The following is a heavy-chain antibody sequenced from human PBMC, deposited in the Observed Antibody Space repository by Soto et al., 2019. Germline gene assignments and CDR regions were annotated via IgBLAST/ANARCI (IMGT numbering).Heavy chain of an antibody. CDR3: ARDYTPYYDFWSGAFGMDV. CDR1: GDSVSSNSAA. CDR2: TYCRSEWYN. J-gene: IGHJ6*02. Sequence: SQTLSLTCAISGDSVSSNSAAWNWIRQSPSRGLEWLGRTYCRSEWYNDYAVSVKSRITINPDTSKNQFSLQLNSVTPEDTAVYYCARDYTPYYDFWSGAFGMDVWGQGTTVTVSS. V-gene: IGHV6-1*01. D-gene: IGHD3-3*01.